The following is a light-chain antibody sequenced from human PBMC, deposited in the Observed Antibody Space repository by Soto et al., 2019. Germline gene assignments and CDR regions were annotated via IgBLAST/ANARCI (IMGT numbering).Light chain of an antibody. CDR1: SSDVGAYNY. CDR2: DVS. CDR3: SSYTRSRTRV. J-gene: IGLJ3*02. V-gene: IGLV2-14*03. Sequence: QSALTQPASVSGSPGQSITISCTGTSSDVGAYNYVAWYQHHPGKAPKLMIYDVSNRPSGVSNRFSASKSGNTASLTISGLQAEDEADYYCSSYTRSRTRVFGGGTKLTVL.